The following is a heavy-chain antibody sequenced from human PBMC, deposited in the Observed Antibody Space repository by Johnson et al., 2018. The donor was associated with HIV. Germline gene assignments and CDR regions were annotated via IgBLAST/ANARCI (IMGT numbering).Heavy chain of an antibody. D-gene: IGHD3-10*01. V-gene: IGHV3-74*01. Sequence: VQLVESGGGLVQPGGSLRLSCAASGFTFSSYWMHWVRQAPGKGLVWVSRINSDGNTYYADSVKGRFTISRDNSKNTLYLQMNSLRAEDTAVYYCARVVRGGDAFDIWGQGTMVTVSS. CDR1: GFTFSSYW. CDR3: ARVVRGGDAFDI. CDR2: INSDGNT. J-gene: IGHJ3*02.